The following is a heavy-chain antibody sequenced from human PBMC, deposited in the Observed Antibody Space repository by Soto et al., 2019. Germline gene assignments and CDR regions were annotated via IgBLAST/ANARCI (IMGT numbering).Heavy chain of an antibody. CDR3: AHREYWTGIDDY. CDR2: IFWDDDK. CDR1: GFSLSTSGVG. Sequence: QITLKESGPTLVKPTQTLTLTCTFSGFSLSTSGVGVGWIRQPPGKALEWLALIFWDDDKRYSPSLKSRLTSIKDTSRNQVVLTMTNMDPVDTGTYYCAHREYWTGIDDYWGQGILVTVSS. D-gene: IGHD2-8*02. V-gene: IGHV2-5*02. J-gene: IGHJ4*02.